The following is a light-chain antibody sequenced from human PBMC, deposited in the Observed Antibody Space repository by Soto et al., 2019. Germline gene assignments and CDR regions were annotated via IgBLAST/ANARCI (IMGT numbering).Light chain of an antibody. J-gene: IGKJ4*01. CDR2: GAS. CDR3: QQYNNWPPLT. V-gene: IGKV3-15*01. Sequence: EIVMTQSPATLSVSPGERATLSCRASQSVSGNLAWYQQKPGQAPRLLIYGASTRATGIPARFSGSGTGTAFTITISSPQSEDFAVYYCQQYNNWPPLTFGGGTKVEIK. CDR1: QSVSGN.